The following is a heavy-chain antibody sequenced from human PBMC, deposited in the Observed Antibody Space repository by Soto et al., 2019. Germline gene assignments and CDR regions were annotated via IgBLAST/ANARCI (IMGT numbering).Heavy chain of an antibody. CDR3: AGRGYSRYDSFSYYYMDV. D-gene: IGHD5-12*01. V-gene: IGHV3-7*01. Sequence: EVQLVESGGGLVQPGGSLRLSCAASGFTFSSYWMSWVRQAPGKGLEWVANIKQDGSEKYYVDSVKGRFTISRDNAKNSLYLQMNSLRAEDTAVYYCAGRGYSRYDSFSYYYMDVWGKGTTVSVSS. J-gene: IGHJ6*03. CDR1: GFTFSSYW. CDR2: IKQDGSEK.